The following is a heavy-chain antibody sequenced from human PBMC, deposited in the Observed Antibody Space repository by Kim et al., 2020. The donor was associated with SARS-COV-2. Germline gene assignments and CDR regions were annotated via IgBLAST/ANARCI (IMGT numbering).Heavy chain of an antibody. V-gene: IGHV3-21*01. CDR3: ARDTSAYKFNHIAVAGPVDAFDI. J-gene: IGHJ3*02. CDR1: GFTFRSYS. CDR2: ISSSSSYI. Sequence: GGSLRLSCAASGFTFRSYSMNWVRQAPGKGLEWVSSISSSSSYIYYADSVKGRFTISKDNAKDSLYLQMNILRAEDTAVYYCARDTSAYKFNHIAVAGPVDAFDIWGQGTLVTVSS. D-gene: IGHD6-19*01.